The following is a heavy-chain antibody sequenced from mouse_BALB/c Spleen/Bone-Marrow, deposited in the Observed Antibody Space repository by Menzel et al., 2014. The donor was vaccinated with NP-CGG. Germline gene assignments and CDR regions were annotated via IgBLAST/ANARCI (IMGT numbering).Heavy chain of an antibody. CDR2: IFPGDGDT. J-gene: IGHJ4*01. V-gene: IGHV1-82*01. Sequence: QVQLQQSGPELVKPGASVKISCKASGYAFSSSWMNWVKQRPGQGLEWIGRIFPGDGDTYYNGKFKGKATLTADKSSSTAYMQLSSLTSVDSAVYFCARSDGYRAMDYWGQGTSGTVSS. D-gene: IGHD2-3*01. CDR3: ARSDGYRAMDY. CDR1: GYAFSSSW.